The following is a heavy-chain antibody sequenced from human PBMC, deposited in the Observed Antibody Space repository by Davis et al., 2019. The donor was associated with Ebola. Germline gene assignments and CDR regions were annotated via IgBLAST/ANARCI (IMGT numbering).Heavy chain of an antibody. D-gene: IGHD3-10*01. Sequence: PGGSLRLSCAASGFTVSSNYMSWVRQAPGKGLEWVSVIYSGGSTYYADSVKGRFTISRDNSKNSLYLQMNSLRDEDTAVYYCARGHRIHYYAGDAFDIWGQGTMVTVSS. V-gene: IGHV3-53*01. J-gene: IGHJ3*02. CDR1: GFTVSSNY. CDR2: IYSGGST. CDR3: ARGHRIHYYAGDAFDI.